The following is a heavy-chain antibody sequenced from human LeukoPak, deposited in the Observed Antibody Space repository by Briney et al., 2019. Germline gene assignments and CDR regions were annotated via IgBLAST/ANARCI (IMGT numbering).Heavy chain of an antibody. CDR2: INHSGST. CDR1: GGSFIGYY. Sequence: PSETLSLTCAVYGGSFIGYYWSWIRQPPGKGLEWIGEINHSGSTNYNPSLKSRVTISVDTSKNQFSLKLSSVTAADTAVYYCARRFHTTGWDWGQGTLVTVSS. D-gene: IGHD4-17*01. CDR3: ARRFHTTGWD. J-gene: IGHJ4*02. V-gene: IGHV4-34*01.